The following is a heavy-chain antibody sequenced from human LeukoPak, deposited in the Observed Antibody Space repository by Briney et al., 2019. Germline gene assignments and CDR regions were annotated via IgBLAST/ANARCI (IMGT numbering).Heavy chain of an antibody. Sequence: ASVKVSCKASGYTFTAYYLQWVRLAPGQGLEWMGWINPKSGGTEYAQRFQGRVTMTRDTSTSTVYMELRSLRSEDTAVYYCARDTSSGSSWWFDPWGQGTLVTVSS. D-gene: IGHD3-10*01. J-gene: IGHJ5*02. V-gene: IGHV1-2*02. CDR3: ARDTSSGSSWWFDP. CDR2: INPKSGGT. CDR1: GYTFTAYY.